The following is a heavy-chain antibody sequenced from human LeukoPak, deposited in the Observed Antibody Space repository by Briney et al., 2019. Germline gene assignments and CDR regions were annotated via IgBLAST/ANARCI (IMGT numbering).Heavy chain of an antibody. CDR3: ATGMLDTIFGVVMEPYYYYYMDV. J-gene: IGHJ6*03. CDR2: FDPEDGET. D-gene: IGHD3-3*01. CDR1: GYTLTELS. Sequence: GASVKVSCKVSGYTLTELSTHWVRQAPGKGLEWMGGFDPEDGETIYAQKFQGRVTMTEDTSTDTAYMELSSLRSEDTAVYYCATGMLDTIFGVVMEPYYYYYMDVWGKGTTVTVSS. V-gene: IGHV1-24*01.